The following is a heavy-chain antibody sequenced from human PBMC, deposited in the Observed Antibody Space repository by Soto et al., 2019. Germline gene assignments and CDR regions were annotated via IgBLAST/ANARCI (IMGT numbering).Heavy chain of an antibody. V-gene: IGHV4-34*01. CDR3: ARGLIYSGSYLGY. J-gene: IGHJ4*02. D-gene: IGHD1-26*01. CDR2: INHSGST. CDR1: GGSISSYY. Sequence: SETLSLTCTVSGGSISSYYWSWIRQPPGKGLEWIGEINHSGSTNYNPSLKSRVTISVDTSKNQFSLKLSSVTAADTAVYYCARGLIYSGSYLGYWGQGTLVTVSS.